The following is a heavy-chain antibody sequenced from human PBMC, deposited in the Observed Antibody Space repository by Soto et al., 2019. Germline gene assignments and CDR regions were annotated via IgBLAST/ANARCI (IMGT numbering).Heavy chain of an antibody. CDR2: IYWDDDT. CDR3: AHRVLRTVFGLVTTTAIYFDF. D-gene: IGHD3-3*01. CDR1: GFSLTTSGVG. J-gene: IGHJ4*02. Sequence: QITLNESGPTVVRPTETLTLTCRFSGFSLTTSGVGVAWIRQSPGKAPEWLALIYWDDDTRYSASLKIRLTITKDTSKNQVVLTVSDLDPTDTATYYCAHRVLRTVFGLVTTTAIYFDFWGEGTPVAASS. V-gene: IGHV2-5*02.